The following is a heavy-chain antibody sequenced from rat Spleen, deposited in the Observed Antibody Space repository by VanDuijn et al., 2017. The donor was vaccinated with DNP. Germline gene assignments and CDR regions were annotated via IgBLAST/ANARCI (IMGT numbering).Heavy chain of an antibody. J-gene: IGHJ2*01. V-gene: IGHV5-46*01. Sequence: QLVESGGGLVQPGGSVRLSCAASGFTFSSIPMAWVRQAPTGGLEWVTTISTGGGTTYYRDSVKGRFTVSRDNAKNTLYLQMSSLRSEDTAAYYCTRGGATTNFDDWGQGVMVTVSS. CDR1: GFTFSSIP. CDR3: TRGGATTNFDD. CDR2: ISTGGGTT. D-gene: IGHD1-10*01.